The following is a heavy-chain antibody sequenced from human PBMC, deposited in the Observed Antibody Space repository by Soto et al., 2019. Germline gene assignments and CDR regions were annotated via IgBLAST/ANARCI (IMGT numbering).Heavy chain of an antibody. D-gene: IGHD2-2*01. CDR3: ARGGPYCSSTACDY. CDR1: GGSFSGYY. CDR2: INHSGST. V-gene: IGHV4-34*01. J-gene: IGHJ4*02. Sequence: SETLSLTCAVYGGSFSGYYLSWIRQPPGKGLEWIGEINHSGSTNYNPSLKSRVTISVDTSKNQFSLKLSSVTAADTAVYYCARGGPYCSSTACDYWGQGTLVTVSS.